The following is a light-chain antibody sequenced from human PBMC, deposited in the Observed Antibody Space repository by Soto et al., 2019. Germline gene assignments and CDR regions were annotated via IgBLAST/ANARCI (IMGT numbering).Light chain of an antibody. CDR3: QQRGKWPST. J-gene: IGKJ2*02. CDR2: DAY. CDR1: QSVDRY. Sequence: EVVLTQSPATLSLSPGETATLPFTASQSVDRYVAWYQQKVGQAHRLLIYDAYTRATGVGARFTGSGSATDFSLTITSLEPEDFAVYYCQQRGKWPSTFGPGTKVDIK. V-gene: IGKV3-11*01.